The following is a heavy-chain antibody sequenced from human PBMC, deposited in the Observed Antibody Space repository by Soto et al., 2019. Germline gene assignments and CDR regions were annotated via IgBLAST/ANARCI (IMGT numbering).Heavy chain of an antibody. J-gene: IGHJ5*02. Sequence: QVQLQESGPGLVKPSETLSLTCTVSGGSISSYYWSWIRQPPGKGLEWIGNSYYSGSTNYNPSLKSRATISVDTSKNQFSLKLSSVTAADTAVYYCASAPTVAGGEWFDPWGQGTLVTVSS. CDR2: SYYSGST. CDR3: ASAPTVAGGEWFDP. V-gene: IGHV4-59*08. D-gene: IGHD6-19*01. CDR1: GGSISSYY.